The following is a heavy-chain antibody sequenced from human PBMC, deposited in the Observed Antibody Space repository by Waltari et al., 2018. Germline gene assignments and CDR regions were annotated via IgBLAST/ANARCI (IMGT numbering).Heavy chain of an antibody. V-gene: IGHV3-7*01. CDR1: GGSFSGYY. CDR2: IKQDGSEK. CDR3: ARDVGYYYDSSGYVAYFDY. D-gene: IGHD3-22*01. Sequence: VQLQQWGAGLLKPSETLSLTCAVYGGSFSGYYWSWIRQPPGKGLEWVANIKQDGSEKYYVDSVKGRFTISRDNAKNSLYLQMNSLRAEDTAVYYCARDVGYYYDSSGYVAYFDYWGQGTLVTVSS. J-gene: IGHJ4*02.